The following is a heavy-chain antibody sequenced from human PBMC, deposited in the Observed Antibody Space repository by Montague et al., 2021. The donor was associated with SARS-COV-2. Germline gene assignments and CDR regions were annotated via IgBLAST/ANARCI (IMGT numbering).Heavy chain of an antibody. V-gene: IGHV4-59*01. CDR2: IYYSGRT. Sequence: SETLSLTCTVSGGSISSYYWNWIRQPPGKGLEWIGYIYYSGRTNYNPSLKSRVTISVDTSKNHFSLQLRSVTPADTAVYFCARATSVRGAVNWFDPWGQGTLVTVSS. D-gene: IGHD3-10*01. CDR1: GGSISSYY. J-gene: IGHJ5*02. CDR3: ARATSVRGAVNWFDP.